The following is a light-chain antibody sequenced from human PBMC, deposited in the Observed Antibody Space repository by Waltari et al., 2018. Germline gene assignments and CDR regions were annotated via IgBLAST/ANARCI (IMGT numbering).Light chain of an antibody. V-gene: IGLV2-14*03. CDR3: SSYTSNSTLV. CDR2: DVT. J-gene: IGLJ2*01. CDR1: SSDVGGYNY. Sequence: QSALTQPASVSGSPGQSITISCTGHSSDVGGYNYVSWYQQHPGKAPKLLIYDVTNRPSGVSSRCSGSKSDNTASLTISGLQAEDEADYYCSSYTSNSTLVFGGGTKLTVL.